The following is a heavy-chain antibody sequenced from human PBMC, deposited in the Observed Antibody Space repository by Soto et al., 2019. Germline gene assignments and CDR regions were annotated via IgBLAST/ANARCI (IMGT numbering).Heavy chain of an antibody. D-gene: IGHD6-13*01. CDR3: ARDPASWTTPNTYYYYYGMDV. CDR2: IWYDGSNK. J-gene: IGHJ6*02. Sequence: GGSLRLSCAASGFTFSSYGMHWVRQAPGKGLEWVAVIWYDGSNKYYADSVKGRFTISRDNSKNTLYLQMNSLRAEDTAVYYCARDPASWTTPNTYYYYYGMDVWGQGTTVTVSS. CDR1: GFTFSSYG. V-gene: IGHV3-33*01.